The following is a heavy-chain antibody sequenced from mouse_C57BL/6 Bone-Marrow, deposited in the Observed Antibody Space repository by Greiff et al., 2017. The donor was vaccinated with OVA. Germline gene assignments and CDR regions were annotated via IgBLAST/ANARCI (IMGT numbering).Heavy chain of an antibody. Sequence: EVKLEESGPGMVKPSQSLSLTCTVTGYSITSGYDWHWLRHFPGNKLEWMGYISYSGSTNYNPSLKSRISITHDTSKNHFFLKLNSVTTEDTATYYCARELRFYYFDYWGQGTTLTVSS. CDR3: ARELRFYYFDY. D-gene: IGHD1-1*01. CDR2: ISYSGST. V-gene: IGHV3-1*01. CDR1: GYSITSGYD. J-gene: IGHJ2*01.